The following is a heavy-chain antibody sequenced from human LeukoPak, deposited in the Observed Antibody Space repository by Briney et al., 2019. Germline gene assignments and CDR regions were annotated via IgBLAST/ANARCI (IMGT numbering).Heavy chain of an antibody. D-gene: IGHD2-15*01. CDR2: IIPILGIA. CDR3: ATGAVVAATRGFDY. V-gene: IGHV1-69*04. CDR1: GGTFSSYA. J-gene: IGHJ4*02. Sequence: SVKVSCKASGGTFSSYAISWVRQAPGQGLEWMGRIIPILGIATYAQKFQGRVTITADKSTSTAYMELSSLRSEDTAVYYCATGAVVAATRGFDYWGQGTLVTVSS.